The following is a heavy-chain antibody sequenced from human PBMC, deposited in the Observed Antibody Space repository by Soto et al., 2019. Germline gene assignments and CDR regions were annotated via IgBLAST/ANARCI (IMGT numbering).Heavy chain of an antibody. J-gene: IGHJ4*02. CDR3: AKGLHSSGFDY. CDR2: ISYDGSNK. D-gene: IGHD3-10*01. V-gene: IGHV3-30*18. Sequence: GGSLRLSCAACGFTFSSYGMHWVRQAPGKGLEWVAVISYDGSNKYYADSVKGRFTISRDNSKNTLYLQMNSLRAEDTAVYYCAKGLHSSGFDYWGQGTLGTGSS. CDR1: GFTFSSYG.